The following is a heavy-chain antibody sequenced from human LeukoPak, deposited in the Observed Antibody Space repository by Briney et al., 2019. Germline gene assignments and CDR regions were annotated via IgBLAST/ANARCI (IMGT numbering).Heavy chain of an antibody. Sequence: SETLSLTCAVYGGSFSGYYWSWIRQPPGKGLEWIGEINHSGSTNYNPSLKSRVTISVDTSKNQFSLKLSSVTAADTAVYYCARESWIQLWFSYWYFDLWGRGTLVTVSS. V-gene: IGHV4-34*01. CDR3: ARESWIQLWFSYWYFDL. CDR1: GGSFSGYY. CDR2: INHSGST. D-gene: IGHD5-18*01. J-gene: IGHJ2*01.